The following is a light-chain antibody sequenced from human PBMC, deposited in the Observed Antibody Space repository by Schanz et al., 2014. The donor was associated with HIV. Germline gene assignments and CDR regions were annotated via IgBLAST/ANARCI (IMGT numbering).Light chain of an antibody. V-gene: IGKV3-20*01. CDR3: QQYGSSPYT. Sequence: EIVLTQSPGTLSLSPGERATLSCRASQSVLSDYLAWLQQKPGQAPRLLIYGASFRATGIPDRFSGSGSGTDFTLTISRLDPEDFAVYYCQQYGSSPYTFGQGTKVEIK. J-gene: IGKJ2*01. CDR2: GAS. CDR1: QSVLSDY.